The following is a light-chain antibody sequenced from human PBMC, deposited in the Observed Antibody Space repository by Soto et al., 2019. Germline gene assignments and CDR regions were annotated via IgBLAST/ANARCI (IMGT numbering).Light chain of an antibody. CDR3: SSYTSSSTPVV. CDR2: DVS. Sequence: QSALTQPAAVSGSPVQSITISCTGTSSDVGGYNYVSWYQQHPGKAPKLMIYDVSNRPSWVSNRFSGSKSGNTASLTISGLQVEDEADYYCSSYTSSSTPVVVGGGTKLTVL. CDR1: SSDVGGYNY. V-gene: IGLV2-14*01. J-gene: IGLJ2*01.